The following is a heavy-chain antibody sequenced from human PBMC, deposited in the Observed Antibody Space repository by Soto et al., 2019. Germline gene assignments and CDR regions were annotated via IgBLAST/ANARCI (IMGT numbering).Heavy chain of an antibody. J-gene: IGHJ6*02. CDR2: INPNSGGT. V-gene: IGHV1-2*02. D-gene: IGHD3-3*01. Sequence: ASVKVSCKASGYTFTGYYMHWVRQAPGQGLEWMGWINPNSGGTNYAQKFQGRVTMTRDTFISPACMELSRLRSDDTAVYYCAGESLRFFGWLLYFRGMEVWGQVYTVIVSS. CDR3: AGESLRFFGWLLYFRGMEV. CDR1: GYTFTGYY.